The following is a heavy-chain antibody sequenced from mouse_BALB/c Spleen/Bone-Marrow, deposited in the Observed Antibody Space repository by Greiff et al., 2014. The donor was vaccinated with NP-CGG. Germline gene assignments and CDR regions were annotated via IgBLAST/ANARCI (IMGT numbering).Heavy chain of an antibody. V-gene: IGHV5-6*02. J-gene: IGHJ4*01. D-gene: IGHD2-1*01. CDR3: ARRYGNFGVMDY. Sequence: SVKGRFTISRDNAKNTLYLQMSSLKSEDTAMYYCARRYGNFGVMDYWGQGTSVTVSS.